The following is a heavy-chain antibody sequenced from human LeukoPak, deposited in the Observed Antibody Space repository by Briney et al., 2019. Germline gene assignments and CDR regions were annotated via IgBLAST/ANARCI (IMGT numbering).Heavy chain of an antibody. D-gene: IGHD3-9*01. CDR3: ATQDILTGCWLDY. CDR1: GFTFSSYA. V-gene: IGHV3-30*04. J-gene: IGHJ4*02. Sequence: GRSLRLSCAASGFTFSSYAMHWVRQAPGKGLEWVAVISYDGSNKYYADPVKGRFTISRDNSKNTLYLQMNSLRAEDTAVYYCATQDILTGCWLDYWGQGTLVTVSS. CDR2: ISYDGSNK.